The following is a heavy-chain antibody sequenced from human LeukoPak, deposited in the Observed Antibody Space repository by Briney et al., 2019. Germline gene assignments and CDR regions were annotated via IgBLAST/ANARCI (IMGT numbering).Heavy chain of an antibody. CDR2: IYYSGST. Sequence: SETLSLTCTVSGGSISSYYWSWIRQPPGKGLEWIGYIYYSGSTNYNPSLKSRVTISVDTSKNQFSLKLSSVTAADAAVYYCARGYYSNYVDYWGQGTLVTVSS. V-gene: IGHV4-59*01. J-gene: IGHJ4*02. CDR3: ARGYYSNYVDY. CDR1: GGSISSYY. D-gene: IGHD4-11*01.